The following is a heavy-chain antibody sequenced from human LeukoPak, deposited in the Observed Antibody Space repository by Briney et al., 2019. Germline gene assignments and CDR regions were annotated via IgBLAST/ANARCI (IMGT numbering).Heavy chain of an antibody. Sequence: GGSLGLSCAASGFTFSDYYMSWIRQAPGKGLEWVSYISSSSSYTNYADSVKGRFTISRDNAKNSLYLQMNSLRAEDTAVYYCASNSGSHNEHFDYWGQGTLVTVSS. V-gene: IGHV3-11*03. CDR2: ISSSSSYT. CDR1: GFTFSDYY. D-gene: IGHD1-26*01. J-gene: IGHJ4*02. CDR3: ASNSGSHNEHFDY.